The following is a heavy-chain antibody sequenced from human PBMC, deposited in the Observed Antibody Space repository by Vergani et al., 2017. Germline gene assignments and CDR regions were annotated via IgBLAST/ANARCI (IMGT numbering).Heavy chain of an antibody. CDR1: GFTFGDYA. CDR2: IRSKAYGGTT. CDR3: TRISLXGYSSSWYPGYYFYGMDV. Sequence: EVQLVESGGGLVQPGRSLRLSCTASGFTFGDYAMSWFRQAPGQGLEWVGFIRSKAYGGTTEYAASVKGRFTISRDDSKSIAYLQMNSLKTEDTAVYYCTRISLXGYSSSWYPGYYFYGMDVWGQGTTVTVSS. D-gene: IGHD6-13*01. J-gene: IGHJ6*02. V-gene: IGHV3-49*03.